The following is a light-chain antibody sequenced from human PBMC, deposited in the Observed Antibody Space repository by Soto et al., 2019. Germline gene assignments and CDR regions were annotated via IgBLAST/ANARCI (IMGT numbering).Light chain of an antibody. J-gene: IGKJ4*01. CDR2: GAS. CDR1: QGIGNE. V-gene: IGKV1-27*01. CDR3: LQVYATPLP. Sequence: DIQVTQSPSSLSASVGDRVTVTCRASQGIGNELSWYQQKPGQGPTLLIYGASSLQSGVPSRFSGSGSGTVFTLTISSLQPEDVATYYCLQVYATPLPFGGGTKVEIK.